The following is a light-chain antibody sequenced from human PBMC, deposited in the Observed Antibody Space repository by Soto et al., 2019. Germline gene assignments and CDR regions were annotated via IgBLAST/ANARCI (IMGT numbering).Light chain of an antibody. CDR3: SSWTSSSTYV. CDR2: DVS. J-gene: IGLJ1*01. Sequence: QSALTQPASVSGSPGQSITISCTGTSSDVGGYNYVSWYQQYPGKAPKLMIYDVSNRPSGISNRFSGSKSVNTASLTISGLPAEDEADYYCSSWTSSSTYVFGTGTKLTVL. V-gene: IGLV2-14*01. CDR1: SSDVGGYNY.